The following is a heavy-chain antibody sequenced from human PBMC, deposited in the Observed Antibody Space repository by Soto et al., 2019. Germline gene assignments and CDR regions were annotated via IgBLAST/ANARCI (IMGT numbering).Heavy chain of an antibody. V-gene: IGHV3-48*03. J-gene: IGHJ4*02. D-gene: IGHD3-22*01. CDR2: ISTSGNTK. Sequence: HLVESGGGLAQPGGSLRLSCAASGFTFSSDTWIWVRQAPGKGLQWVAYISTSGNTKKYADSVKGRFTISRDNAVQSVYLQMNSLRHDDTAFYYCARGISGYYSSLDYWGQGPLVTVSS. CDR3: ARGISGYYSSLDY. CDR1: GFTFSSDT.